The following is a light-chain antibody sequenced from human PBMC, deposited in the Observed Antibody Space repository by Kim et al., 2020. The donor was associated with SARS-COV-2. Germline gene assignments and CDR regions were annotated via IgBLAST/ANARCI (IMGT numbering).Light chain of an antibody. Sequence: QSVLTQPPSASGTPGQRVTFSCSGSSSNIGSNTVNWYQQLPGTAPKLLIYSNNQRPSGVPDRFSGSKSGTSASLAISGLQSEDEADYYCAAWDDSLNSWVFGGGTQLTVL. V-gene: IGLV1-44*01. J-gene: IGLJ3*02. CDR3: AAWDDSLNSWV. CDR1: SSNIGSNT. CDR2: SNN.